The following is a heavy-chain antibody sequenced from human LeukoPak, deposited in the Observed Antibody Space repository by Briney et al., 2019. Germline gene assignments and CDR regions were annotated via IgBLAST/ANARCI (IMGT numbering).Heavy chain of an antibody. J-gene: IGHJ4*02. D-gene: IGHD3-22*01. CDR2: IYPYNGET. CDR3: ARARRYYDPSSPADY. CDR1: GYTFRDYY. Sequence: ASVKVSCKASGYTFRDYYIHWVRQAPGQGLEWMGWIYPYNGETKIAQKFQGRVTTSSDTSISTAYMDLTRLTSDDTAVIYCARARRYYDPSSPADYWGQGTLVTVSS. V-gene: IGHV1-2*02.